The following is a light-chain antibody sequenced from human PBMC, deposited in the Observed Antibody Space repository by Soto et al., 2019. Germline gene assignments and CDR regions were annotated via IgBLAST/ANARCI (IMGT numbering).Light chain of an antibody. Sequence: DIQMTQSPSTLSASVGDRVTITCRASQSIRSWLAWYQQKPGKAPKVLIYKASSLESGVPSRFSGSGSGTEFNLTISSLQPDDFATYFCQQYSNYPRTFGQGTKVEIK. CDR1: QSIRSW. CDR3: QQYSNYPRT. J-gene: IGKJ1*01. CDR2: KAS. V-gene: IGKV1-5*03.